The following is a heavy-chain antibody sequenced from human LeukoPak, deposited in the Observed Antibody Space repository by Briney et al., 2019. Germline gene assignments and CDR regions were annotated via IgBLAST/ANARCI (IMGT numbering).Heavy chain of an antibody. Sequence: ASVKVSCKASGYTFTGYYMHWVRQAPGQGLEWMGWINPNSGGTNYAQNLQGRVTMTTDLSTGTAYMELRSPRSDDTAVYYCARVYNSYYYYMDVWGKGTPVTVSS. D-gene: IGHD1-14*01. V-gene: IGHV1-2*02. J-gene: IGHJ6*03. CDR2: INPNSGGT. CDR1: GYTFTGYY. CDR3: ARVYNSYYYYMDV.